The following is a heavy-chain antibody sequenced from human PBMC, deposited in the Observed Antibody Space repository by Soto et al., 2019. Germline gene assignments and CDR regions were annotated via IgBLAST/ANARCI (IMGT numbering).Heavy chain of an antibody. Sequence: ASVKVSCKASGGTFSSYAISWVRQAPGQGLEWMGGIIPIFGTANYAQKFQGRVTITADESTSTAYMELSSLRSEDTAVYYCARVLSNAYYDSSGYYGDAFDILGQGKMVTGS. CDR2: IIPIFGTA. D-gene: IGHD3-22*01. V-gene: IGHV1-69*13. CDR1: GGTFSSYA. CDR3: ARVLSNAYYDSSGYYGDAFDI. J-gene: IGHJ3*02.